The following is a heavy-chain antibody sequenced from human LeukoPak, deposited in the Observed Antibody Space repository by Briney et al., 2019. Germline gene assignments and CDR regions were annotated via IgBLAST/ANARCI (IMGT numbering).Heavy chain of an antibody. CDR1: GFTFSSYA. V-gene: IGHV3-23*01. D-gene: IGHD1-26*01. CDR3: AKRYSGSYGSDFFDY. J-gene: IGHJ4*02. CDR2: ISGSGGST. Sequence: GGSLRLSCAASGFTFSSYAMSWVRQAPGKRLEWVSAISGSGGSTYYADSVKGRFTISRDNSKNTLYLQMNSLRAEDTAVYYCAKRYSGSYGSDFFDYWGQGTLVTVSS.